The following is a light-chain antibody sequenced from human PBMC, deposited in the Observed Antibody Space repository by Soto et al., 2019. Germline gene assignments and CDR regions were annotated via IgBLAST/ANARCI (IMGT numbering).Light chain of an antibody. J-gene: IGLJ3*02. CDR3: CSYAGTPTVV. Sequence: QSVLTQPASVSGSPGQSIIISCTVTNSDVGNFNLVSWYQQHPGKAPKLIIFEGSKRPSGVSNRFSASKSGNTASLTISGLQAEDEADYYCCSYAGTPTVVFGGGTQLTVL. CDR2: EGS. CDR1: NSDVGNFNL. V-gene: IGLV2-23*01.